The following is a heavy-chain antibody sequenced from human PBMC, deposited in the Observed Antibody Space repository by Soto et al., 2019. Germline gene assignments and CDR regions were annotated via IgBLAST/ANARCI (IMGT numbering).Heavy chain of an antibody. CDR2: INPGGGST. Sequence: QVQLVQSGAEVKKPGASVKVSCKASGYTVTSYYMHWVRQAPGQGLEWMGIINPGGGSTSYAQKFQGRVTRTRDTSTSTVCKEMSSRRSEDTAVYYCARGYSIYSSSWYSRYDHWGQGTLVTVSS. D-gene: IGHD6-13*01. V-gene: IGHV1-46*01. CDR1: GYTVTSYY. J-gene: IGHJ4*02. CDR3: ARGYSIYSSSWYSRYDH.